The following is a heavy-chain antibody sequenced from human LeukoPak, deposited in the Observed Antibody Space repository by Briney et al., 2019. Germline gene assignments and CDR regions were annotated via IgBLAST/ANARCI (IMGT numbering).Heavy chain of an antibody. CDR1: GFTFSSYW. V-gene: IGHV3-74*01. CDR2: INSDGSST. D-gene: IGHD4-17*01. CDR3: ARGWYGEGFDY. J-gene: IGHJ4*02. Sequence: GGSLRLSCAASGFTFSSYWMHWVRQAPGEGLVWVSRINSDGSSTSYADSVKGRFTISRDNAKNTLYLQMNSLRAKDTAVYYCARGWYGEGFDYWGQGTLVTVSS.